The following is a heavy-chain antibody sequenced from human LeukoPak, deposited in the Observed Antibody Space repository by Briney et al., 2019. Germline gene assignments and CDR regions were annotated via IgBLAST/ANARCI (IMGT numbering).Heavy chain of an antibody. CDR2: INAGNGNT. V-gene: IGHV1-3*01. D-gene: IGHD3-10*01. CDR3: ARGVDTMVRGVPNWFDP. CDR1: GFTFTSYA. J-gene: IGHJ5*02. Sequence: GGSLRLSCAASGFTFTSYAMHWVRQAPGQRLEWMGWINAGNGNTKYSQKFQGRVTITRDTSASTAYMELSSLRSEDTAVYYCARGVDTMVRGVPNWFDPWGQGTLVTVSS.